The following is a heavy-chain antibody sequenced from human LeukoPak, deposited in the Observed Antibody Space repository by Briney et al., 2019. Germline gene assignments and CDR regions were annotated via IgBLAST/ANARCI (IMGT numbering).Heavy chain of an antibody. Sequence: PGGSLRLSCAASGFTFSSYGMHWVRQAPGKGLEWVAVISYDGSNKYYADSVKGRFTISRDNSKNTLYLQMNSLRAEDTAVYYCAKDWDGSGSFDYWGQGTLVTVSS. CDR1: GFTFSSYG. CDR2: ISYDGSNK. CDR3: AKDWDGSGSFDY. J-gene: IGHJ4*02. D-gene: IGHD3-10*01. V-gene: IGHV3-30*18.